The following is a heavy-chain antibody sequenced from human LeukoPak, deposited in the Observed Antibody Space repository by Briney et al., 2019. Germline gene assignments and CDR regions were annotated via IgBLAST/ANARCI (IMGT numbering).Heavy chain of an antibody. CDR1: GFTLSTNA. Sequence: GGSLRLSCLTSGFTLSTNAMSWVRQAPGKGLEWISGISGSGASTYYADSVKGRYTISRDDSRNTLYLQMNSLRGDDTAVYYCAKDVGKWESLHFFDYWGQGTLVTVSS. CDR2: ISGSGAST. V-gene: IGHV3-23*01. D-gene: IGHD1-26*01. CDR3: AKDVGKWESLHFFDY. J-gene: IGHJ4*02.